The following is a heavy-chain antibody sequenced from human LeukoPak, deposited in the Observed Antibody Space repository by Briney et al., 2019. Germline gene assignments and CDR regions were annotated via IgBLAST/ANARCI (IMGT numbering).Heavy chain of an antibody. D-gene: IGHD1-7*01. CDR2: ISSSGSTI. CDR3: ARSPPLELNYYYGMDV. Sequence: EGSLRLSCAASGFTFSSYEMNWVRQAPGKGLEWVSYISSSGSTIYYADSVKGRFTISRDNAKNSLYLQMNSLRAEDTAVYYCARSPPLELNYYYGMDVWGQGTTVTVS. V-gene: IGHV3-48*03. CDR1: GFTFSSYE. J-gene: IGHJ6*02.